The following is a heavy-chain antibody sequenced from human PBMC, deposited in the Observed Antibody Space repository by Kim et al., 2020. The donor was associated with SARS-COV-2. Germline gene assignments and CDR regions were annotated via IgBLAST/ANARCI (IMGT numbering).Heavy chain of an antibody. CDR3: ATEVAQTYYYGMDV. CDR1: GFTFSNYA. V-gene: IGHV3-23*01. J-gene: IGHJ6*01. Sequence: GGSLRLSCAASGFTFSNYAMNWVRQAPGKGLEWVSAITADPGSTYYVDSVKRRFTISRDNTKNILSLLMSILSAEDTAVYYCATEVAQTYYYGMDVWGQGTTVTVSS. CDR2: ITADPGST. D-gene: IGHD5-12*01.